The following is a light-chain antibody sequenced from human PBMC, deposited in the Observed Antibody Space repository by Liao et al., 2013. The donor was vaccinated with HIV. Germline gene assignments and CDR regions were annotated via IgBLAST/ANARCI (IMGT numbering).Light chain of an antibody. CDR1: DIGDKS. CDR3: QVWDSSSNHVV. CDR2: YDS. J-gene: IGLJ2*01. V-gene: IGLV3-21*04. Sequence: SYELTQPPSLSVAPGRTARITCGGNDIGDKSVQWFQQKPGQAPVLVISYDSDRPSGIPERFSGFNPGNTATLTISRVEAGDEADYYCQVWDSSSNHVVFGGGTKLTVL.